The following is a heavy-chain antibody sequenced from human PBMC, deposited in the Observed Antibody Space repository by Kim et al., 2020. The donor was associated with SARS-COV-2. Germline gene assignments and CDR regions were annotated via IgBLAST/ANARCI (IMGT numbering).Heavy chain of an antibody. CDR1: GFTFTDAW. CDR2: IKSKSYGGTS. V-gene: IGHV3-15*01. D-gene: IGHD3-10*01. J-gene: IGHJ4*02. Sequence: GGSLRLSCAASGFTFTDAWMSWVRQAPGKGLEWIAVIKSKSYGGTSDYAAHVTGRFTISRDDSKNMLFLDMNSLKTDDTAVYYCTTGTGRSHWGQGTLVT. CDR3: TTGTGRSH.